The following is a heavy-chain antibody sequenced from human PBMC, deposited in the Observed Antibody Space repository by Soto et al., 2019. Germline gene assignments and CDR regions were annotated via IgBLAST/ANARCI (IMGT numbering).Heavy chain of an antibody. J-gene: IGHJ6*02. CDR3: ARQSGGYYYYGMDV. CDR2: FYYSGTT. D-gene: IGHD1-26*01. V-gene: IGHV4-31*03. Sequence: SETLSLTCSVSGGSISRGGYYWSWIRQHPGKGLEWIGYFYYSGTTYYNPSLKSRVTISVDTSKNQFSLKLSSVAAADSAIYYCARQSGGYYYYGMDVWGQGTTVTVSS. CDR1: GGSISRGGYY.